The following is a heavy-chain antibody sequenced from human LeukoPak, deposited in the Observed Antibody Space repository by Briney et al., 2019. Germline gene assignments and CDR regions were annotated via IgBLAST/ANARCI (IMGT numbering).Heavy chain of an antibody. CDR2: IYPYSGDT. V-gene: IGHV1-2*02. CDR1: GYTFTGYY. D-gene: IGHD5-18*01. J-gene: IGHJ4*02. CDR3: ARGGYSYGYMGYFDY. Sequence: ASVTVSCKASGYTFTGYYIHWVRQAPGQGLEWMGWIYPYSGDTNYAQNFQGRVTMTRDTSISTAYMELRSLRSDDTAVYYCARGGYSYGYMGYFDYWGQGTLVTVSS.